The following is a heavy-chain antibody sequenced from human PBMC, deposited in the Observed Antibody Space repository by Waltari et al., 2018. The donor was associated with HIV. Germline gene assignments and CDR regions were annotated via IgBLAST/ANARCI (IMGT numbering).Heavy chain of an antibody. V-gene: IGHV1-18*01. CDR1: GYTFTNYG. CDR2: ISAYNGNT. D-gene: IGHD6-13*01. Sequence: QVQLVQSGAEVKKPGASVKVSCKASGYTFTNYGISWVRQAPGQGLEWMGWISAYNGNTKYAQKLQGRVTMTTDTFTSTAYMELRSLRAEDTAVYYCAKIYTGPPSSIAAAGYVDYWGQGTLVTVSS. J-gene: IGHJ4*02. CDR3: AKIYTGPPSSIAAAGYVDY.